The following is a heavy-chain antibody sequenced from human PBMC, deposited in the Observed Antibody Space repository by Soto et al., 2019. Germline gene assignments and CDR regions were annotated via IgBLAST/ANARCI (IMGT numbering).Heavy chain of an antibody. Sequence: ASVKVSGKASGYIFSSHCIYWVRHAPGQGLQWMGIINPGGGRTAYAQKFQGRVTLTRDMSTSTVYMELTSLTYDDTAVYYCARDVSGPGATYVMDVWGQGTTVTVSS. V-gene: IGHV1-46*01. CDR1: GYIFSSHC. J-gene: IGHJ6*02. CDR3: ARDVSGPGATYVMDV. CDR2: INPGGGRT. D-gene: IGHD2-2*01.